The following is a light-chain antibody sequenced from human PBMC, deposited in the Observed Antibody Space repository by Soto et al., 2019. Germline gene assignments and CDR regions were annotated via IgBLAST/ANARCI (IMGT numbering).Light chain of an antibody. V-gene: IGKV3-20*01. CDR3: HHYASSPLT. CDR1: QSVGSNY. CDR2: GAS. Sequence: EIVLTQSPGTLSLSPGERATLSCRASQSVGSNYLAWYQQTPGQAPRLLIHGASTRATGIPDRFSGSGSGKDFTLTLSRLESEDSAVYYCHHYASSPLTFGQWTRLEIK. J-gene: IGKJ5*01.